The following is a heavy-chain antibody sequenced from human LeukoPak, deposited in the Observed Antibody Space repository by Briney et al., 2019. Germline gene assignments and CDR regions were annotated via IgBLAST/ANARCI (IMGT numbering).Heavy chain of an antibody. Sequence: ASVKVSCKASGYTFTSYAMHWVRQAPGQRLEWMGWINAGNGNTKYSQKFQGRVTITRDTSASTAYKELSSLRSEDTAVYYCAGLGYSGYDYWFDPWGQGTLVTVSS. D-gene: IGHD5-12*01. CDR3: AGLGYSGYDYWFDP. V-gene: IGHV1-3*01. CDR2: INAGNGNT. J-gene: IGHJ5*02. CDR1: GYTFTSYA.